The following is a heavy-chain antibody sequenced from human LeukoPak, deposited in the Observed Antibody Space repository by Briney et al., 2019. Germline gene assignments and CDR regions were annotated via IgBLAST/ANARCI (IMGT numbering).Heavy chain of an antibody. CDR2: ISGSGGIT. V-gene: IGHV3-23*01. Sequence: GGSLRLSCAASGFTFSSYAMSWVRQAPGKGLEWVSVISGSGGITYYADSAKGRFTISRDNAKNSLYLQMNSLRTEDTALYYCAKDISFGLWSGDSYGMDVWGQGTTVTVSS. D-gene: IGHD3-10*01. CDR1: GFTFSSYA. J-gene: IGHJ6*02. CDR3: AKDISFGLWSGDSYGMDV.